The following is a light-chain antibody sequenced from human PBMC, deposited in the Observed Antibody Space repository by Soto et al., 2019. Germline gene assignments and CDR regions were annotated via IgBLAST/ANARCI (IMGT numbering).Light chain of an antibody. J-gene: IGKJ1*01. CDR3: QQCYMGWT. CDR1: QTISSW. CDR2: HAS. V-gene: IGKV1-5*01. Sequence: DIQMTQSPSTLSGSVGDRVTITCRASQTISSWLAWYQQKPGTAPKLLTYHASTLESGVPSRFSGTGSGTEFTFSITSLQPEDFGTYYCQQCYMGWTFGQGTKVDIK.